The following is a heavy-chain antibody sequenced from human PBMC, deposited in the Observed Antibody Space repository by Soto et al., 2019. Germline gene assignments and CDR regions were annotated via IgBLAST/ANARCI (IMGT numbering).Heavy chain of an antibody. CDR1: GFTFSSYA. V-gene: IGHV3-23*01. J-gene: IGHJ3*02. Sequence: EVQLLESGGGLVQPGGSLRLSCAASGFTFSSYAMSWVRQAPGKGLEWVSAISGSGGSTYYVDSVKGRFTISRDNSKNTRYLQMNSLRAEDTAVYYCAVYYSRAFDIWGQGTMVTVSS. D-gene: IGHD4-4*01. CDR3: AVYYSRAFDI. CDR2: ISGSGGST.